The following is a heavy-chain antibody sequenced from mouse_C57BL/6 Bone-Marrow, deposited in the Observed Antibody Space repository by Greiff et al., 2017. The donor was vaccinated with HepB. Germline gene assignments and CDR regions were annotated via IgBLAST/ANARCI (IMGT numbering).Heavy chain of an antibody. J-gene: IGHJ4*01. D-gene: IGHD1-1*01. CDR1: GYTFTSYW. CDR3: ARGYYYGSSIYAMDY. Sequence: QVQLQQPGAELVKPGASVKLSCKASGYTFTSYWMRWVKQRPGQGLEWIGEIDPSDSYTNYNQKFKGKATLTVDTSSSTAYMQLSSLTSEDSAVYYCARGYYYGSSIYAMDYWGQGTSVTVSS. V-gene: IGHV1-50*01. CDR2: IDPSDSYT.